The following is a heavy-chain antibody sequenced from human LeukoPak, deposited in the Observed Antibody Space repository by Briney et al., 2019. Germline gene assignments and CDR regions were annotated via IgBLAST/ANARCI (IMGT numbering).Heavy chain of an antibody. J-gene: IGHJ4*02. CDR2: VYYSGTT. V-gene: IGHV4-59*11. Sequence: PSETLSLTCIVSGGSISSHYWTWLRQPPGEGLEWIGYVYYSGTTNYNPSLRGRVTISIDKSKNQFPLQVSSVTAADTAVYYCAREMGTSYFDYWGQGALVAVSS. D-gene: IGHD5-24*01. CDR1: GGSISSHY. CDR3: AREMGTSYFDY.